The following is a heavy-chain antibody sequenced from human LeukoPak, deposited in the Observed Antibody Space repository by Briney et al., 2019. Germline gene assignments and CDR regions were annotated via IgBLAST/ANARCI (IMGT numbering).Heavy chain of an antibody. CDR2: IYSDGST. CDR1: GFTVRSNY. CDR3: ARWSGSSPAHGLDL. J-gene: IGHJ3*01. V-gene: IGHV3-53*01. Sequence: GGSLRLSCAASGFTVRSNYMSWVRQAPGKGLEWVSIIYSDGSTYYADSVKGRFTISRDNSKNTLYLQMNSLRAEDTAVYYCARWSGSSPAHGLDLWGQGSMVSVSS. D-gene: IGHD1-26*01.